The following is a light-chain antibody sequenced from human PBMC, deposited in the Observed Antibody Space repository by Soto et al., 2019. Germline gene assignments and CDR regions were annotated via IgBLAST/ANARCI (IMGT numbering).Light chain of an antibody. J-gene: IGKJ2*01. CDR1: QSVTDW. Sequence: DIQMTQSPSTLSASVGDRVTLTCRASQSVTDWLAWYQQKPGEAPKVLIYKASNLESGVPSRFSGSGFGTEFTITISSLQPDDSAVYYCHQYNTFPPYTFGQGTKLEI. V-gene: IGKV1-5*03. CDR3: HQYNTFPPYT. CDR2: KAS.